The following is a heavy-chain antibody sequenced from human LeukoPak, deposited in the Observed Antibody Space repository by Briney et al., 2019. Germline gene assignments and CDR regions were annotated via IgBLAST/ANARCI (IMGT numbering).Heavy chain of an antibody. V-gene: IGHV3-21*01. CDR3: AIGKGYCSGGSCYSGY. CDR2: ISSSSAYI. CDR1: GLTFSSYS. J-gene: IGHJ4*02. D-gene: IGHD2-15*01. Sequence: GGSLRLSCAASGLTFSSYSMNWVRQAPGKGLEWVSSISSSSAYIYYADSVKGRFTISRDNAKNSLYLQMNSLRAEDTAVYYCAIGKGYCSGGSCYSGYWGQGTLVTVSS.